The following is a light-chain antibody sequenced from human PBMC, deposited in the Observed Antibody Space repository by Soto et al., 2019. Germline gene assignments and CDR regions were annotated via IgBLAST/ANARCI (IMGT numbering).Light chain of an antibody. Sequence: QSPSSLSASVGDRVTITCRASQSISSYLNWYQQKPGKAPKLLIYAASSLQSGVPSRFSGSGSGTDFTLTISSLQPEDFATYYCQQSYSTPRTFGQGTKVDIK. J-gene: IGKJ1*01. CDR3: QQSYSTPRT. V-gene: IGKV1-39*01. CDR2: AAS. CDR1: QSISSY.